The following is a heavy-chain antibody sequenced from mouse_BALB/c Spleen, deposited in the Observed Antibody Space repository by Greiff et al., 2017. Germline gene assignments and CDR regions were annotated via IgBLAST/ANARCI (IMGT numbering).Heavy chain of an antibody. Sequence: EVMLMESGPGLVKPSQSLSLTCTVTGYSITSDYAWNWIRQFPGNKLEWMGYISYSGSTSYNPSLKSRISITRDTSKNQFFLQLNSVTTEDTATYYCARSGDDYDVGAFDYWGQGTTLTVSS. V-gene: IGHV3-2*02. J-gene: IGHJ2*01. CDR1: GYSITSDYA. D-gene: IGHD2-4*01. CDR2: ISYSGST. CDR3: ARSGDDYDVGAFDY.